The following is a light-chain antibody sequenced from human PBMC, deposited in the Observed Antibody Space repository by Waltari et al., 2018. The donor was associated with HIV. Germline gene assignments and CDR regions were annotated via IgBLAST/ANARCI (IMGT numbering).Light chain of an antibody. Sequence: ENVLTQSPATLSLSPGERATLSCRASQSVRNYLAWFQQKPVQPPRLLIYDASNRATGVPDRFSGSGSGTDFTLTISNLEPEDFAVYYCQQRSNWITFGQGTRLEIK. CDR2: DAS. J-gene: IGKJ5*01. CDR1: QSVRNY. V-gene: IGKV3-11*01. CDR3: QQRSNWIT.